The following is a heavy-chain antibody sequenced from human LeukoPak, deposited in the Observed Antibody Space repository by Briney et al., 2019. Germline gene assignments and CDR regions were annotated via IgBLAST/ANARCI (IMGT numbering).Heavy chain of an antibody. V-gene: IGHV4-61*02. J-gene: IGHJ3*02. CDR1: GGSISGGSYY. CDR2: IYTSGST. Sequence: SETLSLTCTVSGGSISGGSYYWNWIRQPAGKGLEWIGRIYTSGSTNYNPSLKSRVTMSVDTSKNQFSLKLSSVTAADTAVYYCARVWVVVPAFDIWGQGTMVTVSS. D-gene: IGHD2-2*01. CDR3: ARVWVVVPAFDI.